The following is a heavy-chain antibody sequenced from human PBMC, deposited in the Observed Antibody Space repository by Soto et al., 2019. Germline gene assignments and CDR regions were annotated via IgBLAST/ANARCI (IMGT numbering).Heavy chain of an antibody. CDR3: ARAAIFGVVISYYYYGMDV. V-gene: IGHV1-3*01. D-gene: IGHD3-3*01. CDR2: INAGSGNT. J-gene: IGHJ6*02. CDR1: GYTFTSYA. Sequence: ASVKVSCKASGYTFTSYAMHWVRQAPGQRLEWMGWINAGSGNTKYSQKFQGRVTMTRDTSASTAYMELSRLRSEDTAVYYCARAAIFGVVISYYYYGMDVWGQGTTVTVSS.